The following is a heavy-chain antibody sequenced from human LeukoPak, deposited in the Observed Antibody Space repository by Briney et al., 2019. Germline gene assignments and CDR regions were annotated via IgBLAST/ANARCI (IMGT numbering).Heavy chain of an antibody. D-gene: IGHD2-15*01. Sequence: GASVKVSCKASGYTFTSYGISWVRQAPGQGLEWMGWISAYNGNTNYAQKLQGRVTMTTDTSTSTAYMELSSLRSEDTAVYYCARTERRKGSYCSGGSCSSRFFDYWGQGTLVTVSS. CDR3: ARTERRKGSYCSGGSCSSRFFDY. CDR2: ISAYNGNT. CDR1: GYTFTSYG. V-gene: IGHV1-18*01. J-gene: IGHJ4*02.